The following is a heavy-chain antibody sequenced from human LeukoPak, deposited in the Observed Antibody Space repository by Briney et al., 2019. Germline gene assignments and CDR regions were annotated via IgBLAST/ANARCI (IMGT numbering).Heavy chain of an antibody. D-gene: IGHD3-22*01. J-gene: IGHJ6*02. Sequence: GGSLRLSCVASGSTFSTYWMHWVRQAPGKGLVWVSHIKDDGTTTYADSVKGRFTISRGNAENTLFLQMNSLRVEDTAVYYCARGGYYDSMDVWGQGTTVTVSS. CDR2: IKDDGTT. V-gene: IGHV3-74*01. CDR1: GSTFSTYW. CDR3: ARGGYYDSMDV.